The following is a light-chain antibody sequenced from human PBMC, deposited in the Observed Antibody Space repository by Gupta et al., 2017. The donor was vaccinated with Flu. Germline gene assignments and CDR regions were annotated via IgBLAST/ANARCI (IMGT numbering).Light chain of an antibody. V-gene: IGKV3-11*01. CDR3: QQRSSRPT. CDR1: QSVTRY. J-gene: IGKJ5*01. CDR2: DAS. Sequence: PGERATLSCRASQSVTRYLAWYQQKPGQAPRLLIFDASNRATGIPARFSGSGSGTEFTLTIDSLEPEDFAVYYCQQRSSRPTFGQGTRLDIK.